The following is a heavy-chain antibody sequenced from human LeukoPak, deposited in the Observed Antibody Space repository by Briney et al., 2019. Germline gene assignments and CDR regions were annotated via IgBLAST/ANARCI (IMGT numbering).Heavy chain of an antibody. J-gene: IGHJ6*02. CDR1: GFTFSSYV. D-gene: IGHD3-3*01. V-gene: IGHV3-21*01. CDR3: ARDYDFWSAQPVNYGMDV. CDR2: ISSSSSYI. Sequence: GGSLRLSCAASGFTFSSYVMSWVRQSPGKGLEWVSFISSSSSYIYYADSVKGRFTISRDNAQNSLYLQMNSLRAEDTAVYYCARDYDFWSAQPVNYGMDVWGQGTTVTVSS.